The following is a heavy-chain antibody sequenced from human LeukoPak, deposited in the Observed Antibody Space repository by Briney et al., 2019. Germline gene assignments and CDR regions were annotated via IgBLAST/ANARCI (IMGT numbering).Heavy chain of an antibody. V-gene: IGHV1-2*02. CDR1: GYTFTGYY. J-gene: IGHJ6*02. CDR2: INPNSGGT. Sequence: ASVKVSCKASGYTFTGYYMHWVRQAPGQGLEWMGWINPNSGGTNYAQKFQGRVTMTRDTSISTAYMELSRLRSDDTAVYYCARDGRRAAAGRRAYYYYGMDVWGQGTTVTVSS. CDR3: ARDGRRAAAGRRAYYYYGMDV. D-gene: IGHD6-13*01.